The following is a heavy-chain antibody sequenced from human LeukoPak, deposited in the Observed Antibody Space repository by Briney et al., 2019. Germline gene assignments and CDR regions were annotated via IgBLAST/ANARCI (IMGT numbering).Heavy chain of an antibody. CDR2: IIPIFGIA. J-gene: IGHJ4*02. D-gene: IGHD5-24*01. CDR1: GGTFSIYA. Sequence: GASVKVSSTASGGTFSIYAISWVRQAPGQGLEWMGRIIPIFGIANYAQKFQGRVTITADKSTSTAYMELSSLRSEDTAVYYCARGREMVIWGQGTLVTVSS. CDR3: ARGREMVI. V-gene: IGHV1-69*04.